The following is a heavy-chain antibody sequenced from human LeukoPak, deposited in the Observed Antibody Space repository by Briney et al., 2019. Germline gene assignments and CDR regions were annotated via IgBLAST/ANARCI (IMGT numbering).Heavy chain of an antibody. Sequence: GGSLRLSCAASGFTFSRFWMHWVRQAPGKGLVWVSRINGDGSSTNYADSVKGRFTISRDNAKNTLYLQMNSLRAEDTAVYYCARASGAAHDYWGQGTLVTVSS. D-gene: IGHD6-6*01. V-gene: IGHV3-74*01. CDR1: GFTFSRFW. CDR2: INGDGSST. CDR3: ARASGAAHDY. J-gene: IGHJ4*02.